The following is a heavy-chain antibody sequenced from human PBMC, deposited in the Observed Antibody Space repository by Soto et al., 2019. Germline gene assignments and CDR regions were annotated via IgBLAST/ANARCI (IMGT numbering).Heavy chain of an antibody. V-gene: IGHV3-33*01. D-gene: IGHD3-16*01. J-gene: IGHJ4*02. Sequence: QVQLVESGGGVVQPGRSLRLSCAASGFTFSSYGMHWVRQAPGKGLEWVAVIWYDGSNKYYADSVKGRFTISRDNSKNTLYLPMNSQTAEHKDLYFCACADSTPPRLAGYNEQYRVWGVSDSWGQGILVVFSS. CDR2: IWYDGSNK. CDR1: GFTFSSYG. CDR3: ACADSTPPRLAGYNEQYRVWGVSDS.